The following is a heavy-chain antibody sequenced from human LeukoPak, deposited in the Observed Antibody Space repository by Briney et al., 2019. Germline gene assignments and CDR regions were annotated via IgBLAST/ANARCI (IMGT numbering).Heavy chain of an antibody. J-gene: IGHJ6*02. Sequence: ASVKVSCKAFGYTFTSYDINWVRQATGQGLEWMGWMNPNSGNTGYAQKFQGRVTMTRNTSISTAYMELSSLRSEDTAVYYCAREKGYCSSTSCYGAGGMDVWGQGTTVTVSS. CDR3: AREKGYCSSTSCYGAGGMDV. CDR1: GYTFTSYD. V-gene: IGHV1-8*01. D-gene: IGHD2-2*01. CDR2: MNPNSGNT.